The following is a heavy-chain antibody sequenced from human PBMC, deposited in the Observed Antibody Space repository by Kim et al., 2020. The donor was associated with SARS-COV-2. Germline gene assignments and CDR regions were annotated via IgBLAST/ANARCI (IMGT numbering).Heavy chain of an antibody. V-gene: IGHV4-59*08. CDR1: GGSISSYY. D-gene: IGHD3-22*01. CDR3: ARHFSTYYYDNSLWNRVDYFDY. CDR2: IYYSGST. J-gene: IGHJ4*02. Sequence: SETLSLTCTVSGGSISSYYWSWIRQPPGKGLEWIGYIYYSGSTNYNPSLKSRVTISVDTSKNQFSLKLSSVTAADTAVYYCARHFSTYYYDNSLWNRVDYFDYWGQGTLVTVSS.